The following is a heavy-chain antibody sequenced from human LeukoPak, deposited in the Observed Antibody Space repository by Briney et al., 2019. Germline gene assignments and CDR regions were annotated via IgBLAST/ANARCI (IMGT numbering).Heavy chain of an antibody. J-gene: IGHJ4*02. CDR2: INPNRGDT. Sequence: GASVKVSCKASGYTFIDYYLHWLRQAPGQGLEWMGRINPNRGDTKPAQKFQGRVTMTRDTSISTAYMELSRLRSDDTAVYYCARGHVRGKPDYWGQGTLVTVSS. V-gene: IGHV1-2*06. CDR1: GYTFIDYY. CDR3: ARGHVRGKPDY. D-gene: IGHD3-16*01.